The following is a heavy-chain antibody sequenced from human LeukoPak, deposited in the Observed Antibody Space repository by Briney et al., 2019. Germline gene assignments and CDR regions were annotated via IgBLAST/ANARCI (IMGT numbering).Heavy chain of an antibody. D-gene: IGHD6-13*01. CDR2: ISYDGSNK. CDR3: AKVREIAAAGPIDY. V-gene: IGHV3-30*18. CDR1: GFTFSSYG. Sequence: GRSLRLSCAASGFTFSSYGMHWVRQAPGKGLEWVAVISYDGSNKYYADSVKGRFTISRDNSKNTLYLQMNSLRAEDTAVYYCAKVREIAAAGPIDYWGQGTLVTVSS. J-gene: IGHJ4*02.